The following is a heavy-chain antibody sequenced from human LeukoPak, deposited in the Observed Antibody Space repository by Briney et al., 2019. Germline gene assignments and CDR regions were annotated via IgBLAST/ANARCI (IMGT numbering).Heavy chain of an antibody. V-gene: IGHV4-59*01. CDR3: ARALGRHYYDSSGYYPD. D-gene: IGHD3-22*01. CDR2: IYYSGST. Sequence: SETLSLTCTVSGDSISSYYCSWIRQPPGKGLEWIGYIYYSGSTNYNPSLKSRVTISVDTSKNQFSLKLSSVTAADTAVYYCARALGRHYYDSSGYYPDWGQGTLVTVSS. J-gene: IGHJ4*02. CDR1: GDSISSYY.